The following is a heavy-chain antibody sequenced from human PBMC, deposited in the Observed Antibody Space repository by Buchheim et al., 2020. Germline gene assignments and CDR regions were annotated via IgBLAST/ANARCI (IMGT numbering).Heavy chain of an antibody. CDR2: IYYSGST. Sequence: QVQLQGSGPGLVKPSETLSLTCTVSGGSISSYYWSWIRQPPGKGLEWIGYIYYSGSTNYNPSLKSRVTLSVDTSKNQFSLKLSSVTAADTAVYYCARSTLDSSGYYIVWAFDYWGQGTL. J-gene: IGHJ4*02. CDR3: ARSTLDSSGYYIVWAFDY. CDR1: GGSISSYY. D-gene: IGHD3-22*01. V-gene: IGHV4-59*01.